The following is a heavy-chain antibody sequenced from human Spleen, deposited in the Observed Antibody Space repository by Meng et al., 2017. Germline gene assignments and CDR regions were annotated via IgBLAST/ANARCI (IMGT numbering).Heavy chain of an antibody. J-gene: IGHJ4*02. CDR3: ARDDDSSGYPSPVDY. Sequence: QVQLVQSGAEVKKPGASVKVPCKASGYIFTTYGMSWVRQAPGQGLEWMGWISTYKGNTNYAQKVHGRVTMTTDTSTSTAYMELRSLRSDDTAVYYCARDDDSSGYPSPVDYWGQGTLVTVSS. D-gene: IGHD3-22*01. CDR1: GYIFTTYG. CDR2: ISTYKGNT. V-gene: IGHV1-18*01.